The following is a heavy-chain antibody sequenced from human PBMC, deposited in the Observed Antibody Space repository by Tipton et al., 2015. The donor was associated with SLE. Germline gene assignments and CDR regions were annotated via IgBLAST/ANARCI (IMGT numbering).Heavy chain of an antibody. CDR1: GVSISRGSYF. CDR2: IFSTGIT. V-gene: IGHV4-61*09. D-gene: IGHD4-17*01. CDR3: ARDSHTDYGDFYVDS. J-gene: IGHJ4*02. Sequence: TLSLTCSVSGVSISRGSYFWTWIRQPAGKGLEWVGHIFSTGITDYNPSLKSRVSISADTSKNQFSLNLDSMTAADTAVYYYARDSHTDYGDFYVDSWGQGTLVTVSS.